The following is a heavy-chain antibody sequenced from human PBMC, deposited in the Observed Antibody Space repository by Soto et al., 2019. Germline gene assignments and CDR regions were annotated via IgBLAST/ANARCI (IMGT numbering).Heavy chain of an antibody. CDR3: EWESVGAAPKYLQH. CDR2: IIPIFGTA. Sequence: QVQLVQSGAEVKKPGSSVKVSCKASGGTFSSYAISWVRQAPGQGLEWMGGIIPIFGTANYAQKFQGRVTITADESTSTGYMELSSLRSEDTVVYYCEWESVGAAPKYLQHWGQGTLVTVSS. D-gene: IGHD1-26*01. CDR1: GGTFSSYA. J-gene: IGHJ1*01. V-gene: IGHV1-69*12.